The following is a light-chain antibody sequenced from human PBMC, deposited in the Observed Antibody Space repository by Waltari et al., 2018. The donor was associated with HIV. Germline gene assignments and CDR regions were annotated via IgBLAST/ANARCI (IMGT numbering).Light chain of an antibody. V-gene: IGLV7-46*01. Sequence: QAVVTQEPSLTVSPGGTVTLTCGSSTGAVTSGHYPYWFQQKPGQAPRTLIYDTNTKHSWTPVRFSGSLLGGKAALSLSGAQPEDEAEYYCLLSYSGTRVFGGGTKLTVL. CDR3: LLSYSGTRV. J-gene: IGLJ3*02. CDR2: DTN. CDR1: TGAVTSGHY.